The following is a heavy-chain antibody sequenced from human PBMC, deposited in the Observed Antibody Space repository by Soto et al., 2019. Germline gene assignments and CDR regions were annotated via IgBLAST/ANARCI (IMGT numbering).Heavy chain of an antibody. J-gene: IGHJ4*02. V-gene: IGHV3-11*03. CDR1: GFSFSDYY. D-gene: IGHD6-13*01. Sequence: RGSLRLPCAASGFSFSDYYMTWIRQAPGKGREWVSYISSSDSYTNYAAYADSVKGRFTISRDNAKNSLYLQMNSLRAEDTAVYYCARITTAGIIDYWGQGTLVTVS. CDR3: ARITTAGIIDY. CDR2: ISSSDSYT.